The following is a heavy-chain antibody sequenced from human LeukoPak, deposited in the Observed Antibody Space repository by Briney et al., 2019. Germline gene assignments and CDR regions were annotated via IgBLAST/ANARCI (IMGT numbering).Heavy chain of an antibody. CDR3: AGGVEDYGDFLANFDY. Sequence: GASVKVSCKASGGTFSSYAISWVRQAPGQGLEWMGGIIPIFGTANYAQKFQGRVTITADESTSTAYMELNSLRSEDTAVYYCAGGVEDYGDFLANFDYWGQGTLVTVSS. V-gene: IGHV1-69*13. J-gene: IGHJ4*02. CDR1: GGTFSSYA. D-gene: IGHD4-17*01. CDR2: IIPIFGTA.